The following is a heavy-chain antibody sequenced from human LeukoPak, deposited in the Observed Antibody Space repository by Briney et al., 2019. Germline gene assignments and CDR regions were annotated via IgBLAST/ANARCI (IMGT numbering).Heavy chain of an antibody. D-gene: IGHD3-3*01. CDR2: INQDGSET. Sequence: PGGSLRLSCAASGFTFSSYSMNWVRQAPGKGLEWVANINQDGSETYYVDSVEGRFTISRDNAKNSLYLQMNSLRAEDTAVYFCAREYYAYDYWGQGTLVTVSS. CDR1: GFTFSSYS. J-gene: IGHJ4*02. CDR3: AREYYAYDY. V-gene: IGHV3-7*01.